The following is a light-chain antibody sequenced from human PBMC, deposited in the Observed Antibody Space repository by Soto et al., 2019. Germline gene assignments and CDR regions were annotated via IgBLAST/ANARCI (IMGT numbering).Light chain of an antibody. J-gene: IGLJ1*01. Sequence: LTQPASVSGSPGQSITISCTGTSSDVGLYDYVSWYQQHPGKAPQLMIYEVSNRPSGVSNRFSGSKSGNTASLTISVLLSEDEADYYCSSYTSSSTYVFGTGTKVTVL. CDR2: EVS. CDR3: SSYTSSSTYV. V-gene: IGLV2-14*01. CDR1: SSDVGLYDY.